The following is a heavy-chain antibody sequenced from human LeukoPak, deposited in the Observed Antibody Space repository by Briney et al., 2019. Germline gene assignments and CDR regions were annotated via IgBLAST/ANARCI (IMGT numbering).Heavy chain of an antibody. D-gene: IGHD3-10*01. J-gene: IGHJ4*02. CDR1: GFSFSTYG. Sequence: GGSLRLSCAASGFSFSTYGMHWVRQAPGKGLEWVAFAGFDGDNKYYADSVKGRFTISRDNSENTLYLQMNSLRAEGTAVYYCAKKGYAGSGTYSYYFDYWGQGTLVTVSS. V-gene: IGHV3-30*02. CDR3: AKKGYAGSGTYSYYFDY. CDR2: AGFDGDNK.